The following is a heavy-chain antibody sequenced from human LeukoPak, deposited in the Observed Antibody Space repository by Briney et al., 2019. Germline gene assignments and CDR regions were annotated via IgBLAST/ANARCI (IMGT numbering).Heavy chain of an antibody. V-gene: IGHV3-23*01. CDR2: ISGSGGST. Sequence: GESLRLSCAASGFTFSSYAMSWVRQAPGKGLEWVSAISGSGGSTYYADSVKGRFTISRDNSKNTLYLQMNSLRAEDTAVYYCAKDLLPSSYYYDSSGYDYWGQGTLVTVSS. J-gene: IGHJ4*02. CDR1: GFTFSSYA. D-gene: IGHD3-22*01. CDR3: AKDLLPSSYYYDSSGYDY.